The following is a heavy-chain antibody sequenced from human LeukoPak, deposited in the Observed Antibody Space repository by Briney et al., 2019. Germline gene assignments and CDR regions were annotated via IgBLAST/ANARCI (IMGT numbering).Heavy chain of an antibody. CDR1: GYIFTSYG. V-gene: IGHV5-51*01. D-gene: IGHD2-21*02. CDR2: GYPVDSDT. Sequence: GESLKISCNGSGYIFTSYGIGWVRQMPGKGLEWMGIGYPVDSDTRYSPSFQGQVTISADKYISTDYLQWSSLKASDTALYSCESGGYCGGDCNWGYFGMDVWGQGTAVTVSS. J-gene: IGHJ6*02. CDR3: ESGGYCGGDCNWGYFGMDV.